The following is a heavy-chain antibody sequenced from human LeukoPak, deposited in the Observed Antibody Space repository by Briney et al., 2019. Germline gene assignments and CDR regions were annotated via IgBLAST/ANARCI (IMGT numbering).Heavy chain of an antibody. Sequence: PSETLSLTCTVSGGSISSGGYYWSWIRQHPGKGLEWIGYIYYSGSTYYNPSLRSRVTISIDTSKNQFSLTLTSVTAADTAVYYCARDTLPRYWGQGTLVTVSS. J-gene: IGHJ4*02. CDR3: ARDTLPRY. CDR2: IYYSGST. V-gene: IGHV4-31*03. CDR1: GGSISSGGYY.